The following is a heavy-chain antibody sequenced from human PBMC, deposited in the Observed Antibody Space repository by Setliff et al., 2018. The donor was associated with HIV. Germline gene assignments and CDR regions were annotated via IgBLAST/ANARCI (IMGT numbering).Heavy chain of an antibody. CDR3: ARQKETYYYDSSGYPAYFDY. CDR1: GYYISSGFY. CDR2: IYPSGST. J-gene: IGHJ4*02. Sequence: SSETLSLTCAVSGYYISSGFYWVWIRQPPGKGLEWSGSIYPSGSTYYSPSLKSRVSFSVDTSKNQLSLKLRSVTAADSAMYYCARQKETYYYDSSGYPAYFDYWGQGTLVTVSS. D-gene: IGHD3-22*01. V-gene: IGHV4-38-2*01.